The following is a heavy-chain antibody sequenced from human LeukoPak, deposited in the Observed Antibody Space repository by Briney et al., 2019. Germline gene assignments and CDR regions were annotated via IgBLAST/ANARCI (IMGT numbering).Heavy chain of an antibody. CDR3: ARGSYGAVDY. J-gene: IGHJ4*02. D-gene: IGHD4/OR15-4a*01. CDR2: ISSFSSTT. Sequence: PGGSPRLSCAASGFTFSTYSINWVRQAPGKGLEWVSYISSFSSTTYYAVSVKGRFTISRDNAKNSLYLQMNSLRDEDTAVYYCARGSYGAVDYWGQGTLVTISS. V-gene: IGHV3-48*02. CDR1: GFTFSTYS.